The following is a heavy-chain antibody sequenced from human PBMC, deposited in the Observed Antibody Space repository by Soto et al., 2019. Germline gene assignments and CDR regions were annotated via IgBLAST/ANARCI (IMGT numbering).Heavy chain of an antibody. CDR2: IIVGSGNT. V-gene: IGHV1-58*01. D-gene: IGHD1-1*01. CDR1: GFSFSSSN. J-gene: IGHJ6*02. Sequence: SVKVSCKASGFSFSSSNVVWVRQARGQRLECLGWIIVGSGNTKYAPEFQDRVTFTRDMSTSTAYMELTSLRSEDTAMYYCAAEGSTTYYGMDVWGQGTTVTVSS. CDR3: AAEGSTTYYGMDV.